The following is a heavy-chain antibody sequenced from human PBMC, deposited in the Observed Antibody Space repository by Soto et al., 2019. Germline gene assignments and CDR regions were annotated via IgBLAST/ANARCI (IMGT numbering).Heavy chain of an antibody. Sequence: GESLKISCKGSGYSFTSYWISCVRQMPGKGLEGMGRSDPSDSYTNYSPSFQGHVTISADKSISTAYLQWSSLKASDTAMYYCARRGIVVVDGMEVWGQGTTVTVSS. V-gene: IGHV5-10-1*01. D-gene: IGHD2-2*01. CDR1: GYSFTSYW. CDR2: SDPSDSYT. CDR3: ARRGIVVVDGMEV. J-gene: IGHJ6*02.